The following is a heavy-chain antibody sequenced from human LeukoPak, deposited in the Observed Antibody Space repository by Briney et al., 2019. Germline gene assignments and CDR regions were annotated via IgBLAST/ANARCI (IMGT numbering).Heavy chain of an antibody. D-gene: IGHD6-19*01. J-gene: IGHJ4*02. V-gene: IGHV3-23*01. CDR3: AKRGVQQWLVDWYFDY. CDR1: GFTFYNYA. CDR2: MSGIRSIP. Sequence: GGSVRLSCAVSGFTFYNYAMLWVPQAPGRAGVGVSGMSGIRSIPFYAGSVKGRFTNSRDNSKVYLQMNSLSGEDTAVYYCAKRGVQQWLVDWYFDYRGQGTLVTVSS.